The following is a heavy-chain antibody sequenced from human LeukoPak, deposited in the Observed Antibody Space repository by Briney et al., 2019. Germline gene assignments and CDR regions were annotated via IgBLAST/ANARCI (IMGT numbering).Heavy chain of an antibody. CDR2: IKQDGSDK. J-gene: IGHJ4*02. Sequence: GGSLRLSCAASGFTFSNDWMIWVRQAPGQGLEWVANIKQDGSDKSYVDSVKGRFTISRDNAKNSLYLQMNSLRVEDRAVYYCARARTSGDEALAGNYWGQGTLVTVSS. CDR3: ARARTSGDEALAGNY. V-gene: IGHV3-7*01. D-gene: IGHD6-19*01. CDR1: GFTFSNDW.